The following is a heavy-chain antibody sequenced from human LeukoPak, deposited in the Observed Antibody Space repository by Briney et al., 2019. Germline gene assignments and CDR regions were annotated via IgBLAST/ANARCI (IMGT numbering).Heavy chain of an antibody. V-gene: IGHV3-48*03. CDR1: GFTFSSYE. CDR3: ARGLVGATDY. Sequence: GGSLRLSCAASGFTFSSYEMNWVRQAPGKGLEWVSYISSSGSTIYYADSVKGRFTISRDNAKNSLYLQMNSLRAEDAAVYYCARGLVGATDYWGQGTLVTVSS. CDR2: ISSSGSTI. J-gene: IGHJ4*02. D-gene: IGHD1-26*01.